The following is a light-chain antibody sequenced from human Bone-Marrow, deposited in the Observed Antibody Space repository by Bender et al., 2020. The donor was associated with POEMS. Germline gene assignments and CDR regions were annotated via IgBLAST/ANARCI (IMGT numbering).Light chain of an antibody. Sequence: QSALTQPASVSGSPGQSITISCTGTSSDVGSYTLVSWYQQHPGKAPKLMIYEVSGRPSGVSDRFSGSKSGNTASLTISGLQAEDEADYYCCSYAGSSTPVVFGGGTKLTVL. CDR3: CSYAGSSTPVV. V-gene: IGLV2-23*02. CDR2: EVS. J-gene: IGLJ2*01. CDR1: SSDVGSYTL.